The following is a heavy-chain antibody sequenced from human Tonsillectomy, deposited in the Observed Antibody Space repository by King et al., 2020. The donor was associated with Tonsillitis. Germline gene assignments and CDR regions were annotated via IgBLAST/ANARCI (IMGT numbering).Heavy chain of an antibody. Sequence: QLVQSGTEVKKPGASVKVSCKASGYTFTDYYMHWVRQAPGQGLEWMGWINPNSGGTNYAQKFQGWVTMTRDTSISTAYMELSRLRSDVTAVYDCGSGRMAAADTELFDIWGQGTLVIVSS. CDR1: GYTFTDYY. V-gene: IGHV1-2*04. D-gene: IGHD6-13*01. CDR3: GSGRMAAADTELFDI. J-gene: IGHJ4*02. CDR2: INPNSGGT.